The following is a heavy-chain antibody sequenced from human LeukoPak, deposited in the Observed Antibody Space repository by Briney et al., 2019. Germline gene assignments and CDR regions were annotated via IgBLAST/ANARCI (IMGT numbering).Heavy chain of an antibody. J-gene: IGHJ4*02. CDR1: GYTFTSYG. CDR2: ISAYNGNT. Sequence: ASVKVSCKASGYTFTSYGISWVRQAPGQGLEWMGGISAYNGNTNYAQKLQGRVTMTTDTSTSTAYMELSSLRSEDTAVYYCARGHILTGYSRFDYWGQGTLVTVSS. D-gene: IGHD3-9*01. CDR3: ARGHILTGYSRFDY. V-gene: IGHV1-18*01.